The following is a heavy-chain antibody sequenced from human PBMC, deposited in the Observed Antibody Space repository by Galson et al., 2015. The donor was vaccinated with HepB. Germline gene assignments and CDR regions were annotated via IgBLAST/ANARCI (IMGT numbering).Heavy chain of an antibody. Sequence: SLRLSCAASGLTFNSSPMHWVRQAPGKGLEWVAVISNDGNIKAYADSVRDRFTVSRDNSKNTVDLQMDSLRAEDTAVYYCAREGGSSGRAGYFDYWGQGSPVTVSS. CDR1: GLTFNSSP. V-gene: IGHV3-30-3*01. D-gene: IGHD6-19*01. CDR3: AREGGSSGRAGYFDY. J-gene: IGHJ4*02. CDR2: ISNDGNIK.